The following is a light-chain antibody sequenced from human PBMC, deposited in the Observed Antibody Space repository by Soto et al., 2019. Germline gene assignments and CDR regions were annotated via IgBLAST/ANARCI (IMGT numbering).Light chain of an antibody. CDR2: DAS. J-gene: IGKJ4*01. CDR1: QGISSA. Sequence: AIQLTQSPSSLSASVGDRVTVTFRSSQGISSALAWYQQKPGRAPKLLIYDASNLEGGVPSMFSGRVSETDFALTISRLHPEDFATYYCQQFNNYPLTFGAGTKVEIK. V-gene: IGKV1D-13*01. CDR3: QQFNNYPLT.